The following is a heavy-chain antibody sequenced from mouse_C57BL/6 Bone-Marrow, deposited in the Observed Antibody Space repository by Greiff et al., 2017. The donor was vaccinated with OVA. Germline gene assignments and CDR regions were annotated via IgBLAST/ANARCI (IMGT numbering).Heavy chain of an antibody. V-gene: IGHV1-50*01. CDR1: GYTFTSYW. CDR2: IDPSDSYT. D-gene: IGHD1-1*01. J-gene: IGHJ1*03. CDR3: ARRYGSSYGYFDV. Sequence: QVQLQQPGAELVKPGASVKLSCKASGYTFTSYWMQWVKQRPGQGLEWIGEIDPSDSYTNYNQKFKGKATLTVDKSSSTAYMQLSSLTYEDSAVYYCARRYGSSYGYFDVWGTGTTVTVSS.